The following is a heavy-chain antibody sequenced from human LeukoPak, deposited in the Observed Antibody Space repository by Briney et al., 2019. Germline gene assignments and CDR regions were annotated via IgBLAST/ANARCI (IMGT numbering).Heavy chain of an antibody. Sequence: PGGSLILSCAASGVTFSAYEMNWVRQAPGKGLEWLACISGSGTPVYYADSVKGRFTISRDNARNSVYLQMTSLRAEDTGIYYCARGFRDTAVFLDYWGQGTLVTVSS. CDR1: GVTFSAYE. J-gene: IGHJ4*02. V-gene: IGHV3-48*03. CDR3: ARGFRDTAVFLDY. D-gene: IGHD5-18*01. CDR2: ISGSGTPV.